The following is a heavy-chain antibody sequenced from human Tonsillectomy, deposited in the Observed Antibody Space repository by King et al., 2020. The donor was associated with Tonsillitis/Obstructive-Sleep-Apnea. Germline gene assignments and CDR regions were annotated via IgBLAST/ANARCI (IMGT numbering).Heavy chain of an antibody. CDR3: ARWGRGYDY. J-gene: IGHJ4*02. Sequence: VQLVESGGGVVQPGRSLRLSCAASGFTFSTYAMHWVRQAPGKGLEWVAIISYDGSDKYYADSVKGRFTISRDNSKNTLYLQMNSLRAEDTGVYYCARWGRGYDYWGQGTLVTVSS. V-gene: IGHV3-30*04. D-gene: IGHD6-25*01. CDR1: GFTFSTYA. CDR2: ISYDGSDK.